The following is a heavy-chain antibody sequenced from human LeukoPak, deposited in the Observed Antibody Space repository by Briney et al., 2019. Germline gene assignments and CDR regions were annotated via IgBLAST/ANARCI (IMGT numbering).Heavy chain of an antibody. J-gene: IGHJ2*01. CDR1: GGSISSYY. CDR2: IYYSGST. Sequence: SETLSLTCTVSGGSISSYYWSWIRQPPGKGLEWIGYIYYSGSTNYNPSLKSRVTISVDTSKNQFSLKLSSVTAADTAVYYCARVKGVSGWYGGSWYFDLWGRGTLVTVSS. CDR3: ARVKGVSGWYGGSWYFDL. V-gene: IGHV4-59*01. D-gene: IGHD6-19*01.